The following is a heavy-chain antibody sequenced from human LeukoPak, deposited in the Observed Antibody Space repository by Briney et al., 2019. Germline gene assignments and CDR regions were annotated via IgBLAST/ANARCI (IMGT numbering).Heavy chain of an antibody. J-gene: IGHJ6*02. Sequence: SVKVSCTASGGTFSSYAISWVRQAPGQGLEWMGRIIPILGIANYAQKFQGRVTITADKSTSTAYMELSSLRSEDTAVYYCARLPDYGANYYYYGMDVWGQGTTVTVSS. CDR3: ARLPDYGANYYYYGMDV. D-gene: IGHD4-17*01. CDR1: GGTFSSYA. CDR2: IIPILGIA. V-gene: IGHV1-69*04.